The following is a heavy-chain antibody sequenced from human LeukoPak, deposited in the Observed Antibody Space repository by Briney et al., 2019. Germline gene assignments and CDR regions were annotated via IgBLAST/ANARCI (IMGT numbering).Heavy chain of an antibody. CDR2: MNPNSGNT. CDR1: GYTFTSYD. V-gene: IGHV1-8*03. J-gene: IGHJ4*02. Sequence: VASVKVSCKASGYTFTSYDINWVRQATGQGLEWMGWMNPNSGNTGYAQKFQGRVTITRNTSISTAYMELSSLRSEDTAVYYCARVGYYSDYFDYWGQGTLVTVSS. CDR3: ARVGYYSDYFDY. D-gene: IGHD3-10*01.